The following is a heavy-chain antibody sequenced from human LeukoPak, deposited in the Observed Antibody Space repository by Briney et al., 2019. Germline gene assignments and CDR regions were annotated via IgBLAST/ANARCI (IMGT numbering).Heavy chain of an antibody. Sequence: PSETLSLTCTVSGGSISSGDYYWSWIRQPPGTGLEWIGYIYYSGSTYYNPSLKSRVTISVDTSKNQFSLKLSFVTAADTAMYYCARSDYHNSGSHTVFDAFDIWGQGTRVTVSS. D-gene: IGHD3-10*01. CDR2: IYYSGST. V-gene: IGHV4-30-4*02. J-gene: IGHJ3*02. CDR1: GGSISSGDYY. CDR3: ARSDYHNSGSHTVFDAFDI.